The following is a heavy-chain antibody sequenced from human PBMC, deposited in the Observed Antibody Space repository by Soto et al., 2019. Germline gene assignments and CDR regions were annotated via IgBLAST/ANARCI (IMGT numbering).Heavy chain of an antibody. CDR3: ARDSLPGGYYDSSGYSSY. D-gene: IGHD3-22*01. CDR2: IIPIFGTA. CDR1: GGTFSSYA. V-gene: IGHV1-69*01. J-gene: IGHJ4*02. Sequence: QVQLVQSGAEVKKPGSSVKVSCKASGGTFSSYAISWVRQAPGQGLEWMGGIIPIFGTANYAQKFQGRVTITADESTSTAYMELSSLRSEDTAVYYCARDSLPGGYYDSSGYSSYWGQGTLVTVSS.